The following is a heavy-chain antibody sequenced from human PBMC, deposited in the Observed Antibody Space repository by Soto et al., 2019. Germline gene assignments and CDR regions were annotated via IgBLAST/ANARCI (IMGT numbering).Heavy chain of an antibody. CDR1: GGSISSGGYY. V-gene: IGHV4-31*03. CDR3: ARDTYCSGGSCYSGFAWFDP. D-gene: IGHD2-15*01. Sequence: SETLSLTCTVSGGSISSGGYYWSWIRQHPGKGMEWIGYIYYSGSTYYNTSLKRRVTISVDTSKNQFSLKLSSVTAADTAVYYFARDTYCSGGSCYSGFAWFDPWGQGTLVTVSS. J-gene: IGHJ5*02. CDR2: IYYSGST.